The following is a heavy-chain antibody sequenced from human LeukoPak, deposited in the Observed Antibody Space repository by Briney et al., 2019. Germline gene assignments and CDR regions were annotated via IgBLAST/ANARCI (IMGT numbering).Heavy chain of an antibody. D-gene: IGHD6-19*01. J-gene: IGHJ5*02. Sequence: ASVKVSCKASGYTFTGYYMHWVRQAPGQGLEWMGWIKPNSGGTNYAQKFQGRVTMTRDTSISTAYMELSRLRSDDTAVYYCARPIAVAGFWFDPWGQGTLVTVSS. CDR2: IKPNSGGT. V-gene: IGHV1-2*02. CDR3: ARPIAVAGFWFDP. CDR1: GYTFTGYY.